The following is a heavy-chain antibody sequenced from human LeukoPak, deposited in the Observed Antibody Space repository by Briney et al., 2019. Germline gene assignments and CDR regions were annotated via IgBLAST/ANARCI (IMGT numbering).Heavy chain of an antibody. CDR1: GFTFSSYA. Sequence: GGSLRLSCAGSGFTFSSYAMSWVRQAPGKGLEWVSAISGSGGSTYYADSVKGRFTISRDNSKNTLYLQMNSLRAEDTAVYYCARVMDYYGSGSYYPPYFDYWGQGTLVTVSS. CDR3: ARVMDYYGSGSYYPPYFDY. CDR2: ISGSGGST. D-gene: IGHD3-10*01. J-gene: IGHJ4*02. V-gene: IGHV3-23*01.